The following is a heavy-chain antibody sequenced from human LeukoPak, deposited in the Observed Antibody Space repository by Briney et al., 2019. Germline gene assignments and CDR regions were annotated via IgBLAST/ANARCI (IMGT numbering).Heavy chain of an antibody. D-gene: IGHD6-13*01. CDR1: GFTFSGYV. CDR2: ISGSGGNT. CDR3: AKSVSSSWYYFDY. Sequence: GGSLRLSCAASGFTFSGYVMNWVRQAPGKGLDWVSGISGSGGNTFYADSVKGRFTISRDNSKNTLYLQMNSLRAEDTAVYYCAKSVSSSWYYFDYWGQGTLVTVSS. J-gene: IGHJ4*02. V-gene: IGHV3-23*01.